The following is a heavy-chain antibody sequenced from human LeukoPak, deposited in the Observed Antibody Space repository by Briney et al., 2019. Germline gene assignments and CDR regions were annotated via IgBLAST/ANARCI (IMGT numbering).Heavy chain of an antibody. CDR1: GFTVKNMY. CDR2: IYGGGST. J-gene: IGHJ4*02. D-gene: IGHD3-22*01. V-gene: IGHV3-66*01. CDR3: AAGTSGYYFLVY. Sequence: GGSLRLSCEASGFTVKNMYVTWVRQAPGKGLEWVSNIYGGGSTDYADSVKGRFTISRDNSKNTVYLDMNSLTAEDTAVYYCAAGTSGYYFLVYWGQGTLVTVSS.